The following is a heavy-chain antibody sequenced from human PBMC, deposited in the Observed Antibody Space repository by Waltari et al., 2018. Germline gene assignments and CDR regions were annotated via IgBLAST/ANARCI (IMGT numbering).Heavy chain of an antibody. Sequence: QVTLKESGPVLVKPTETLTLTCTVSGFSLSNARMCVRWIRQPPGKALEWLGHISSNDEKSDSTSLKSRLTISKYTSNSQVVRSMTNMDPVDTATYYCARIRYDVWGGYYENYYYYVMDVWGQGTTVTVSS. CDR1: GFSLSNARMC. CDR3: ARIRYDVWGGYYENYYYYVMDV. V-gene: IGHV2-26*01. CDR2: ISSNDEK. J-gene: IGHJ6*02. D-gene: IGHD3-3*01.